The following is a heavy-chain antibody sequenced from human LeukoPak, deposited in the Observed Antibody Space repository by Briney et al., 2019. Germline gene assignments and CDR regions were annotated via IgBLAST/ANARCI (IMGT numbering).Heavy chain of an antibody. CDR3: ARDRLGGAYYYYYYMDV. CDR1: GFTFSSYA. J-gene: IGHJ6*03. Sequence: GGSLRLSCAASGFTFSSYAMSWVRQAPGKGLEWVSAISGSGGSTYYADSVKGRFTISRDNSKNTLYLQMNSLRAEDTAVYYCARDRLGGAYYYYYYMDVWGKGTTVTVFS. D-gene: IGHD1-26*01. V-gene: IGHV3-23*01. CDR2: ISGSGGST.